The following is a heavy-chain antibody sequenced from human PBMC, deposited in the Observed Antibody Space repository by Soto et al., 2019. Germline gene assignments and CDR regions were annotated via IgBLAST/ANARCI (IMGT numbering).Heavy chain of an antibody. Sequence: QVQLVQSGAEVKKPGSSVKVSCKASGGTFSSYAISWVRQAPGQGLEWMGGIIPIFGTANYAQKFQGRVTITADESTSTAYMELSSLRSEDTAVYYCARVVALRIVVVPAAKPNSVYYGMDVWGQGTTVTVSS. D-gene: IGHD2-2*02. CDR3: ARVVALRIVVVPAAKPNSVYYGMDV. CDR1: GGTFSSYA. J-gene: IGHJ6*02. V-gene: IGHV1-69*01. CDR2: IIPIFGTA.